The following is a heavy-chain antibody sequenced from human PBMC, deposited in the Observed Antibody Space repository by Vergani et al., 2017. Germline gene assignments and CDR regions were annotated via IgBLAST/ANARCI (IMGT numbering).Heavy chain of an antibody. Sequence: QVQLQESVPGLVKPSQTLSLNCTVSGDSLSSSDHYWSWIRQRSDKGLEWVGHIFRSGTTYYNPSLKSRLIMSVDTSKNQFSLKLTSVTAADTAMYYCARENVVIARIFDFWGQGTLVTVSS. CDR1: GDSLSSSDHY. J-gene: IGHJ4*02. D-gene: IGHD2-21*01. CDR3: ARENVVIARIFDF. V-gene: IGHV4-31*03. CDR2: IFRSGTT.